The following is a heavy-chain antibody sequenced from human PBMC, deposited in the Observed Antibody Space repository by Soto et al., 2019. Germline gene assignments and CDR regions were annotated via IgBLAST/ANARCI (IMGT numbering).Heavy chain of an antibody. Sequence: GASVKVSCKASGYTFTSYYMHWVRQAPGQGLEWMGIINPSGGSTSYAQKFQGRVTMTRDTSTSTVYMELSSLRSEDTAVYYCARGFTGRLFYYYDSSGYYPGAFDIWGQGTMVTVSS. V-gene: IGHV1-46*01. J-gene: IGHJ3*02. CDR1: GYTFTSYY. CDR3: ARGFTGRLFYYYDSSGYYPGAFDI. CDR2: INPSGGST. D-gene: IGHD3-22*01.